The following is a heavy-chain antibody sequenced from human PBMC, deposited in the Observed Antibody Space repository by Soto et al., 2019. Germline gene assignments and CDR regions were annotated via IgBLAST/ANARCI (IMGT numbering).Heavy chain of an antibody. CDR3: ARHRFNYYDNTVYYYFDY. D-gene: IGHD3-22*01. V-gene: IGHV1-18*04. CDR1: GYTFTSYG. J-gene: IGHJ4*02. Sequence: QVQLVQSGAEVKKPGASVKVSCKASGYTFTSYGISWVRQAPGQGPEWMGWISGHNGNTNHPQSLQGRVTMTTDTSRNTAYMELRRLRSDDTAVYYCARHRFNYYDNTVYYYFDYWGQGTLVTVSS. CDR2: ISGHNGNT.